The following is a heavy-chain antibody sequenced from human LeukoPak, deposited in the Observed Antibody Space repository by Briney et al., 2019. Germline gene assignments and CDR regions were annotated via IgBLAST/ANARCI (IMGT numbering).Heavy chain of an antibody. CDR2: INHNGGT. CDR3: ARADLVGARFDY. Sequence: PSETLSLTCAVYGGSFSGYFWSWIRQPPGKGLEWIGDINHNGGTNYNPSLKSRVTISVDTSKNQFSLKLSSVTAADTAVYYCARADLVGARFDYWGQGTLVTVSS. V-gene: IGHV4-34*01. J-gene: IGHJ4*02. D-gene: IGHD1-26*01. CDR1: GGSFSGYF.